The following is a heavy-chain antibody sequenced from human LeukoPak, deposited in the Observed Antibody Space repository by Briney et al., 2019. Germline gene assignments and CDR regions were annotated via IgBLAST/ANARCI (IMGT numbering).Heavy chain of an antibody. CDR1: GFTFSSYA. V-gene: IGHV3-23*01. CDR2: ISGSGGST. J-gene: IGHJ4*02. CDR3: AKIPLYCSSTSCSSVNPPRSYDSSGYYLSSLYFDY. Sequence: GGSLRLSCAASGFTFSSYAMSWVRQAPGKGLEWVSAISGSGGSTYYADSVKGRFTISRDNSKNTLYLQMNSLRAEDTAVYYCAKIPLYCSSTSCSSVNPPRSYDSSGYYLSSLYFDYRGQGTLVTVSS. D-gene: IGHD2-2*01.